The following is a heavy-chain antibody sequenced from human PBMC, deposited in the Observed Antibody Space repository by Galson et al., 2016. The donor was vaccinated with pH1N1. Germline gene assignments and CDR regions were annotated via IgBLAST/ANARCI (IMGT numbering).Heavy chain of an antibody. CDR2: LSAASTAV. J-gene: IGHJ6*02. Sequence: SLRLSCAASGFIFSSYAMTWVRQAPGKGLEWVSALSAASTAVYYGNSVKGRFTISRDNSKNTLYLQMNSLRAEDTAVYYCAKGGRVGVQGYYHALDVWGQGTAVTVSS. D-gene: IGHD2-2*01. CDR3: AKGGRVGVQGYYHALDV. CDR1: GFIFSSYA. V-gene: IGHV3-23*01.